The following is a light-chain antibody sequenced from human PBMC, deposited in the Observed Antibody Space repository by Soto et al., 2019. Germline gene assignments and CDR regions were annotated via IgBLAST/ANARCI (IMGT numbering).Light chain of an antibody. V-gene: IGKV3-20*01. CDR2: AAS. Sequence: EIVLTQFPGTLSLSPGERATLSCRPSHSLSSSYLVWYQQKPGQAPRLLIYAASRRATGIPDRFSGSGSATEYTLTISRLEPEDSAVYYCQQQGTFGPGTKLEIK. CDR3: QQQGT. CDR1: HSLSSSY. J-gene: IGKJ2*01.